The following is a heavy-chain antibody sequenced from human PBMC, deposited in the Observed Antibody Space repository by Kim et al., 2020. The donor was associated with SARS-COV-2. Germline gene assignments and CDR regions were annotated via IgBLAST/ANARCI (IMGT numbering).Heavy chain of an antibody. CDR3: ARGPVVTASLDY. J-gene: IGHJ4*02. D-gene: IGHD2-21*02. V-gene: IGHV1-69*01. Sequence: NYAQTSQGRVKITADESRSTAYMELSRLRSEDTAVYYCARGPVVTASLDYWGQGTLVTVSS.